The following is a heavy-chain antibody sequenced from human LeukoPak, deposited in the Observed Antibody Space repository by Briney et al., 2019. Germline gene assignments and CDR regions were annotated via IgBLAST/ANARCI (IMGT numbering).Heavy chain of an antibody. V-gene: IGHV3-7*01. J-gene: IGHJ4*02. CDR1: GFTFSSYG. D-gene: IGHD1-1*01. Sequence: QPGGSLRLSCAASGFTFSSYGMHWVRQAPGKGLEWVANIKQDGSVKYYVDSVKGRFTISRDNAKNSLFLQMNSLRAEDTAVYYCARDVGWDSSLVTTTRSDYWGQGTLVTVSS. CDR2: IKQDGSVK. CDR3: ARDVGWDSSLVTTTRSDY.